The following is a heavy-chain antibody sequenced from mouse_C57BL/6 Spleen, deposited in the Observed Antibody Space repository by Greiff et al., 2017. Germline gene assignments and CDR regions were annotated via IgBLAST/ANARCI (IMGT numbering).Heavy chain of an antibody. J-gene: IGHJ1*03. CDR2: IDPSDSYT. CDR1: GYTFTSYW. Sequence: VQLQQSGAELVMPGASVKLSCKASGYTFTSYWMHWVKQRPGQGLEWIGEIDPSDSYTNYNQKFKGKSTLTVDKSSSTAYMQLSSLTSEDSAVYYCARAVVANDWYFDVWGTGTTVTVSS. V-gene: IGHV1-69*01. D-gene: IGHD1-1*01. CDR3: ARAVVANDWYFDV.